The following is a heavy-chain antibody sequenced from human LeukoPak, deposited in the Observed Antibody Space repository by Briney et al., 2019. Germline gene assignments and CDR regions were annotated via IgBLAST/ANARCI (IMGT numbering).Heavy chain of an antibody. V-gene: IGHV3-74*01. Sequence: PGGSLRLSCAASGFAFSSYWMHWVRQAPGKGLVWVSRINSDGSSTSYADSVKGRFTISRDNAKNTLYLQMNSLRAEDTAVYYCAKSSGQWLMYYFDYWGQGTLVTVSS. J-gene: IGHJ4*02. CDR3: AKSSGQWLMYYFDY. D-gene: IGHD5-12*01. CDR2: INSDGSST. CDR1: GFAFSSYW.